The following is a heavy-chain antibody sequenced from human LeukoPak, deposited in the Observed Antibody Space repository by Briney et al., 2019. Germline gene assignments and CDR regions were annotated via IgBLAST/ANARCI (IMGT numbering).Heavy chain of an antibody. V-gene: IGHV3-23*01. CDR1: RFTLSSYA. Sequence: PGGSLRLSCAASRFTLSSYAMSWVRQAPGKGLEWVSAITGSGGNTYYADSVKGRFTISRDNSKNTVFLQMNSLRAEDTAVYYCAKWGDYDVLTGYYVSDYWGQGTLVTVSS. CDR3: AKWGDYDVLTGYYVSDY. D-gene: IGHD3-9*01. J-gene: IGHJ4*02. CDR2: ITGSGGNT.